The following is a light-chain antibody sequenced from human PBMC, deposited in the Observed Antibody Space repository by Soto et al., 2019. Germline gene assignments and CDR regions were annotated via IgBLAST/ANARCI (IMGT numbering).Light chain of an antibody. CDR1: ESVSSSY. CDR3: QHYGRSPLYT. V-gene: IGKV3-20*01. CDR2: GAS. Sequence: EIVLTQSPGTLSLSPGDRVTLSCRASESVSSSYLAWYQQKPGQAPRLLIYGASSRATGIPDRLSGSGSGTDFTLTISRVEPEDFAVYYCQHYGRSPLYTVGRGTKVEIK. J-gene: IGKJ2*01.